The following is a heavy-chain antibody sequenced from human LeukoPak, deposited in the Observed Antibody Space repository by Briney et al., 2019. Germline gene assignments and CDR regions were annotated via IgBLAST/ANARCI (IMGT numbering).Heavy chain of an antibody. CDR1: GFTFSTYW. CDR3: ATDVPAVTIFGY. CDR2: INSDGSST. J-gene: IGHJ4*02. D-gene: IGHD2-2*01. Sequence: QAGGSLRLSCAASGFTFSTYWMHWVRHAPGTGLVWVSLINSDGSSTNYADSVKGRFAISRDNAKNTLYLQMNSLRAEDTAVYYCATDVPAVTIFGYWGQGTLVTVSS. V-gene: IGHV3-74*01.